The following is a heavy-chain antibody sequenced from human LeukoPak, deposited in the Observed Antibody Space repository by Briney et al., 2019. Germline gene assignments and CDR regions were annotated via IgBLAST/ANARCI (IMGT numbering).Heavy chain of an antibody. D-gene: IGHD6-19*01. CDR1: GFTLSSYS. J-gene: IGHJ3*02. CDR2: ISSRSNYI. V-gene: IGHV3-21*01. Sequence: GGSLRLSCVASGFTLSSYSMNWVRQAPGKGLEWVSSISSRSNYIYYADSVKGRFTISRDNAKNSLYLQMNSLRAEDTAVYYCARDRGVADSDVFDIWGQGTMVTVSS. CDR3: ARDRGVADSDVFDI.